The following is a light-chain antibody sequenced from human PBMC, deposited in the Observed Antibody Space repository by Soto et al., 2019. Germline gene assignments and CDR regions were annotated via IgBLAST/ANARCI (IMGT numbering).Light chain of an antibody. CDR2: GNS. CDR3: QSYDSSRHRRV. V-gene: IGLV1-40*01. CDR1: SSNIGASYD. J-gene: IGLJ3*02. Sequence: QSVLTQPPSVSGAPGQRVTISCTGSSSNIGASYDEHWYQQLPGTAPKLLIYGNSNRPSGVPYRFSGSKSGTSASLAITGLHAEDEADYSCQSYDSSRHRRVFGGGTNLTVL.